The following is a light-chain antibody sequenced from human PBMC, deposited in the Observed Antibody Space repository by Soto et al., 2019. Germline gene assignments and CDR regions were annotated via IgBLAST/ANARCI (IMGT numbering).Light chain of an antibody. V-gene: IGKV1-5*03. J-gene: IGKJ3*01. CDR1: QSISSW. Sequence: DIQMTQSPSTLSASLGDRVTITCRASQSISSWLAWYQQKPGKAPKLLIYKASSLESGVPSRFIGSGSGTEFTLTISSLQPDDSATYYCQQYYRLVTFGPGTKVEIK. CDR2: KAS. CDR3: QQYYRLVT.